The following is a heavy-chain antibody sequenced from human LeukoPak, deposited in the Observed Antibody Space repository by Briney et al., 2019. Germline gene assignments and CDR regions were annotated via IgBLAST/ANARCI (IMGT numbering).Heavy chain of an antibody. CDR2: INLSGRT. CDR1: GVSFCGYN. D-gene: IGHD6-19*01. CDR3: ARLGRRKWLAQGNYYYMEV. Sequence: KSSETLSLTCAVYGVSFCGYNWSCIPQRPGKGLECSGEINLSGRTNYNTSLKRRVTISVDTSNTQSSLKLRSVTAADTAVYYCARLGRRKWLAQGNYYYMEVWGKGATVTMSS. V-gene: IGHV4-34*01. J-gene: IGHJ6*03.